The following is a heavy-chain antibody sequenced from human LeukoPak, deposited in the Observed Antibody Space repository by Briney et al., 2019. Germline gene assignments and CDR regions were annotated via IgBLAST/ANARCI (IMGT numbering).Heavy chain of an antibody. V-gene: IGHV3-43*02. Sequence: PGGSLRLSCAASGYTFDEYAMHWVRQAPGKGLECVSLISGDGGSTYYADSLKGRFTISRDNSKKSLYLQLNSLRSEGRALYSCARFSPDYYDRSGCYYWGDYWGQGTLVTVSS. D-gene: IGHD3-22*01. J-gene: IGHJ4*02. CDR2: ISGDGGST. CDR1: GYTFDEYA. CDR3: ARFSPDYYDRSGCYYWGDY.